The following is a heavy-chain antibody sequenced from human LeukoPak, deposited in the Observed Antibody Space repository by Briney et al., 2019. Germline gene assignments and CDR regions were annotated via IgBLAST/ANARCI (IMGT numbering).Heavy chain of an antibody. CDR3: AKDPPYSSSWYYFDY. V-gene: IGHV3-7*03. D-gene: IGHD6-13*01. CDR2: IKQDGSEK. CDR1: GFTFSSYW. Sequence: GGSLRLSCAASGFTFSSYWMSWVRQAPGKGLEWVTSIKQDGSEKYYVDSVKGRFTISRDNSKNSLYLQMNSLRAEDTAVYYCAKDPPYSSSWYYFDYWGQGTLVTVSS. J-gene: IGHJ4*02.